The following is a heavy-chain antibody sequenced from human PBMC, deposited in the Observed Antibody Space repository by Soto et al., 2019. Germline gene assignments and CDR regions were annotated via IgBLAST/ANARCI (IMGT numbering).Heavy chain of an antibody. CDR3: APSIAARPGGWFDP. CDR2: IYHSGST. CDR1: GGYISGSNW. Sequence: PSETLSLTCAVSGGYISGSNWWSWVRQPPGKGLEWIGEIYHSGSTNYNPSLKSRVTISVDTSKNQFSLKLSSVTAADTAVYYCAPSIAARPGGWFDPWGQGTLVTVSS. D-gene: IGHD6-6*01. V-gene: IGHV4-4*02. J-gene: IGHJ5*02.